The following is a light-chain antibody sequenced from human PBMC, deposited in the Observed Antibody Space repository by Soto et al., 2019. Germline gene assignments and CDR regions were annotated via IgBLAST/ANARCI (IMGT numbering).Light chain of an antibody. Sequence: EIVMTQSPATLSVSPGEGATLSCRASQSVSSSYIAWYQQRPGQTPSLLIYGASTRATGIPDRFSGSGSGTHFTLTINTLQPEDFAVYFCQQTYMVPYTFGQGTKVDIK. V-gene: IGKV3-20*01. CDR1: QSVSSSY. J-gene: IGKJ2*01. CDR3: QQTYMVPYT. CDR2: GAS.